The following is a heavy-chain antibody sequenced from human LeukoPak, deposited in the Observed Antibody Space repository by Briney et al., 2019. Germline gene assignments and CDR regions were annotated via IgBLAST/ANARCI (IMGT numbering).Heavy chain of an antibody. CDR3: VRGYDRRVYDSRGYANWFDP. CDR1: GFTFSSHG. J-gene: IGHJ5*02. CDR2: ISGSGDNT. V-gene: IGHV3-23*01. D-gene: IGHD3-22*01. Sequence: GGSLRLSCAASGFTFSSHGMSWVRQAPGKGLEWVSTISGSGDNTYYADSVKGRFTISRDNSKNTLYLQMNSLKASDTAMYYCVRGYDRRVYDSRGYANWFDPWGQGTLVTVSS.